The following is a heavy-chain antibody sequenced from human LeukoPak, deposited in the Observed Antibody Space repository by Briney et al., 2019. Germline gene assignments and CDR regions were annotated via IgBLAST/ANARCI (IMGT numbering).Heavy chain of an antibody. J-gene: IGHJ4*02. V-gene: IGHV4-4*09. CDR1: RGSISGSIRSYY. Sequence: SETLSLTCTVSRGSISGSIRSYYWSWLRQPPGKGLEWIGYISSSGSVNDNPSLRSRVTISVDTSKNQFFLNLSSMSAADTAVYYCARIPLGYSGAYYFDYWGQGTLVTVSS. CDR2: ISSSGSV. D-gene: IGHD5-12*01. CDR3: ARIPLGYSGAYYFDY.